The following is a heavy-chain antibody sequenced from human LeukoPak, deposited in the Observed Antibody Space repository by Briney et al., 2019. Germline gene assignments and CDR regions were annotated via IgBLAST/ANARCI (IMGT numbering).Heavy chain of an antibody. D-gene: IGHD2-15*01. J-gene: IGHJ1*01. CDR2: ISGSGGST. CDR3: AKTRLNIVVVVAATQYFQH. CDR1: GFTFSSYP. Sequence: GGSLRLSCAASGFTFSSYPMSWVRQAPGKGLEWVSDISGSGGSTYYADSVKGRFTISRDNSKNTLYLQMNSLRAEDTAVYYCAKTRLNIVVVVAATQYFQHWGQGTLVTVSS. V-gene: IGHV3-23*01.